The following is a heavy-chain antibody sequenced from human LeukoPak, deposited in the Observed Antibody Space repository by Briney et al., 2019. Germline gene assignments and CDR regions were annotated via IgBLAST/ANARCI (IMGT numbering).Heavy chain of an antibody. CDR1: GGSISSGGYY. V-gene: IGHV4-30-2*03. J-gene: IGHJ5*02. Sequence: SETLSLTCTVSGGSISSGGYYWSWIRQPPGKGLEWIGYIYHSGSTYYNPSLKSRVTISVDTSKNQFSLKLSSVTAADTAVYYCARHPVSKYCSSTSCYLFSGDNWFDPWGQGTLVTVSS. CDR2: IYHSGST. D-gene: IGHD2-2*01. CDR3: ARHPVSKYCSSTSCYLFSGDNWFDP.